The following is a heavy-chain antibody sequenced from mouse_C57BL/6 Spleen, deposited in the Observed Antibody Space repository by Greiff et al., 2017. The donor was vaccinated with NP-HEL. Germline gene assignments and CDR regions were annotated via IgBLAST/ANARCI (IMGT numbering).Heavy chain of an antibody. J-gene: IGHJ1*03. V-gene: IGHV1-53*01. CDR1: GYTFTSYW. Sequence: QVQLQQPGTELVKPGASVKLSCKASGYTFTSYWMHWVKQRPGQGLEWIGNINPSNGGTNYNEKFKSKATLTVDKSSSTAYMQLSSLTSEDAAVDYGARGPNLYGSSPWYFEVWGTGTTVTVAS. CDR3: ARGPNLYGSSPWYFEV. CDR2: INPSNGGT. D-gene: IGHD1-1*01.